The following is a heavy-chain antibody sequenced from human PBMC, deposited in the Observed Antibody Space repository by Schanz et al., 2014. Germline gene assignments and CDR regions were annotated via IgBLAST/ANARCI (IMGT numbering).Heavy chain of an antibody. Sequence: EVQLLESGGGFVQPGGSLRLSCAASGFTFSSYAMSWVRQAPGKGLEWIAYIGYSGVPIYYANSVKGRFTVSRDNAKNSVHLQMNGLRAEDTAVYYCARDSIIRDMDPFDPWGQGTLVVVSS. CDR3: ARDSIIRDMDPFDP. CDR1: GFTFSSYA. CDR2: IGYSGVPI. V-gene: IGHV3-48*04. J-gene: IGHJ5*02.